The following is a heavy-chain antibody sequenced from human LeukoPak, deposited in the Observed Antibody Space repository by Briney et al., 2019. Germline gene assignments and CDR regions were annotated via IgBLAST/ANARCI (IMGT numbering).Heavy chain of an antibody. J-gene: IGHJ4*02. CDR2: ISDSGGKT. D-gene: IGHD1-1*01. CDR1: GFTFSNYG. Sequence: GGSLRLSCAASGFTFSNYGMNWVRQAPGKGLEWVSVISDSGGKTHYADSVKGRFTISRDNSKNTLYLQMNSLRLEDTAVYYCATRPGYRAFDYWGQGTLVTVSS. CDR3: ATRPGYRAFDY. V-gene: IGHV3-23*01.